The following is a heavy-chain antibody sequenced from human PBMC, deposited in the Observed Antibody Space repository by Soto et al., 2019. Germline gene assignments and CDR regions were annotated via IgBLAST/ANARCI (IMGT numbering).Heavy chain of an antibody. Sequence: ASVKVSCKASGYTFTGYGIRWVRQAPGQGLEWMGWISAYNGNTNYAQKLQGRVTMTTDTSTSTAYMELRSLRSDDTAVYYCARDFVTIFGVMSGYFDLWGRGTLVTVSS. CDR3: ARDFVTIFGVMSGYFDL. V-gene: IGHV1-18*01. CDR2: ISAYNGNT. D-gene: IGHD3-3*01. CDR1: GYTFTGYG. J-gene: IGHJ2*01.